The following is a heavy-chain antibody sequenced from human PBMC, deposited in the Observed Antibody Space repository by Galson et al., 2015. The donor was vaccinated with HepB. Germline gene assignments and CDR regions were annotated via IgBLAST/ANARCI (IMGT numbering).Heavy chain of an antibody. V-gene: IGHV3-11*06. Sequence: SLRLSCAASGFTFSDYYMSWIRQAPGKGLEWLSYISASTIYTNYADSVKGRFTVSRDNAKNSLNLQMNSLRAEDTAVFYCASVAASDYGDHAHFDYWGQGTLVTVSS. CDR2: ISASTIYT. J-gene: IGHJ4*02. D-gene: IGHD4-17*01. CDR3: ASVAASDYGDHAHFDY. CDR1: GFTFSDYY.